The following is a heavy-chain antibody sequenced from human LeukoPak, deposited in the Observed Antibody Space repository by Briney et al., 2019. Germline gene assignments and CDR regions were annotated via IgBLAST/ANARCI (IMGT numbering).Heavy chain of an antibody. CDR3: AKVDTSMVTWSIGSIGYYFDY. Sequence: GGSLRLSCAASGFTFSSYGMHWVRQAPGKGLEWVAIISYDGSNKFYADSVKGRFTISRDNSKNTLYLQMNSLRAEDTAVYYCAKVDTSMVTWSIGSIGYYFDYWGQGTLVTVSS. CDR2: ISYDGSNK. CDR1: GFTFSSYG. V-gene: IGHV3-30*18. D-gene: IGHD5-18*01. J-gene: IGHJ4*02.